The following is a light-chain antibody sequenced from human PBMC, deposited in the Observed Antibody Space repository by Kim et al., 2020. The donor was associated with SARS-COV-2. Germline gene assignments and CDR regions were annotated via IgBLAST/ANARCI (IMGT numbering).Light chain of an antibody. Sequence: VTISCTGSSSNIGAHYDVHWYQQLPGTAPNLLIYGNTDRPSGVPDRFSGSTSGTSASLAITGLQAEDEADYFCQSYDSGLSGHVVFGGGTQLTVL. CDR1: SSNIGAHYD. V-gene: IGLV1-40*01. J-gene: IGLJ2*01. CDR2: GNT. CDR3: QSYDSGLSGHVV.